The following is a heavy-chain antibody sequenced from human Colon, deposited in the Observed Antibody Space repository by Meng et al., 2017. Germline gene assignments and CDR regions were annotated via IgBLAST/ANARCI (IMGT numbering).Heavy chain of an antibody. Sequence: QVQLVESGGGVVQPGRSLRLSCAASGFTFSAYRMYWVRQAPGKGLEWVGVTLPDGSQNYYADSVKGRFTISRENSKNTLFLQMDSLRTEDTAVYYCVRGNIDWYLDYWGQGTLVTASS. CDR1: GFTFSAYR. J-gene: IGHJ4*02. CDR3: VRGNIDWYLDY. V-gene: IGHV3-30*03. CDR2: TLPDGSQN. D-gene: IGHD3-9*01.